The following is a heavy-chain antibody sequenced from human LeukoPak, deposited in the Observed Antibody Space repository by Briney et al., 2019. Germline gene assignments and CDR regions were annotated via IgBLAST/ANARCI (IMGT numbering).Heavy chain of an antibody. Sequence: SETLSLTCTVSGGSMGTYSWCWIRQPPGKGLEWIGFKAYSGGTNYNPSLKSRVTISVDTSKGQISLNLKSVTAADTAVYYCVRDGGEWLSDLWGQGTLVTVSS. CDR1: GGSMGTYS. J-gene: IGHJ5*02. D-gene: IGHD3-3*01. CDR3: VRDGGEWLSDL. V-gene: IGHV4-59*01. CDR2: KAYSGGT.